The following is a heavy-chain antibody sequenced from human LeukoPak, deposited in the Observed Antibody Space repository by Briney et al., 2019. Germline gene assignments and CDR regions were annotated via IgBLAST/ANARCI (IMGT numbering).Heavy chain of an antibody. Sequence: GGSLRLSCAASGFIFSNYWMSWVRQAPGKGPEWVANIKPDESEKYYVDSVKGRFTISRDNAKNSLFLQMNSLRAEDTALYYCARHLIGDTNGYYLGTYEHWGQGSLVTVSS. CDR1: GFIFSNYW. D-gene: IGHD3-22*01. CDR2: IKPDESEK. CDR3: ARHLIGDTNGYYLGTYEH. J-gene: IGHJ4*02. V-gene: IGHV3-7*05.